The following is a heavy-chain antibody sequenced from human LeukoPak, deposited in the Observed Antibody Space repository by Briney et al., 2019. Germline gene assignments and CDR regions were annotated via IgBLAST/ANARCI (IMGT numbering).Heavy chain of an antibody. D-gene: IGHD3-9*01. CDR3: ARAYFDWLLSYDY. CDR1: IYSFTGYY. CDR2: INPNSGGT. Sequence: GASVKVSCKASIYSFTGYYMHWVRQAPGQGLEWMGWINPNSGGTNYAQKFQGRVTMTRDTSISTAYMELSRLRSDDTAVYYCARAYFDWLLSYDYWGQGTLVTVSS. V-gene: IGHV1-2*02. J-gene: IGHJ4*02.